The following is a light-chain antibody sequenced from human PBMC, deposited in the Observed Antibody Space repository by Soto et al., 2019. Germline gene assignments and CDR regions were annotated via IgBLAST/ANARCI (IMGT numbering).Light chain of an antibody. CDR2: SNN. CDR1: SSDIGTYNF. J-gene: IGLJ2*01. CDR3: QSYDPTLRTSL. V-gene: IGLV2-14*03. Sequence: QSALTQPASVSGSPGQSITISCTGTSSDIGTYNFVSWYQQHPGTVPKLLIHSNNNRPSGVPDRFSGSKSGTSASLAIAGLQADDEADYYCQSYDPTLRTSLFGGGTQRTV.